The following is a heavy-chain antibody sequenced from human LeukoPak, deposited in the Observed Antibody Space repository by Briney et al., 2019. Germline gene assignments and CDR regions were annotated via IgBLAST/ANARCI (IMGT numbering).Heavy chain of an antibody. CDR1: GFTFSITW. V-gene: IGHV3-15*01. J-gene: IGHJ5*02. D-gene: IGHD3-3*01. CDR3: TTAGLNFVAWS. Sequence: GGPLRLSCAASGFTFSITWMSWVRQAPGKGLEWVGRIRSKTNGGTTDYAAPVKGRFTISRDDSKNTLYLQMNSLRTEDTAVYYCTTAGLNFVAWSWGQGTLVTVSS. CDR2: IRSKTNGGTT.